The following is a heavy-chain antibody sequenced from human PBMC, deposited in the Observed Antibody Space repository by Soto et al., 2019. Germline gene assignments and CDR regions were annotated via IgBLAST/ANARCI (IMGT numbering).Heavy chain of an antibody. CDR2: INHSGST. CDR1: GGSFSGYY. CDR3: ASFVVVVVAATVGAFDI. V-gene: IGHV4-34*01. D-gene: IGHD2-15*01. Sequence: QVKLQQWGAGLLKPSETLSLTCAVHGGSFSGYYWSWIRHPPGKGLEWLGEINHSGSTNYNPSLKSRATISVDTSKNQFSLKLSAVTAADTAVYYCASFVVVVVAATVGAFDIWGQGTMVTVSS. J-gene: IGHJ3*02.